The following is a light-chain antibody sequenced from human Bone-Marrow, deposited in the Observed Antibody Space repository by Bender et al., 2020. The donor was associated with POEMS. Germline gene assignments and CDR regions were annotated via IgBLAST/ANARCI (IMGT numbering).Light chain of an antibody. J-gene: IGLJ2*01. V-gene: IGLV2-23*02. Sequence: QSALTQPASVSGSRGQSITISCTGTSSDVGSYDLVSWYQQHPGKAPKLLIYDVSKRPSGVSNRFSGSKSGNTASLTISGLQAEDEADYHCCSYAGSSTLIFGEGTRLTVL. CDR3: CSYAGSSTLI. CDR1: SSDVGSYDL. CDR2: DVS.